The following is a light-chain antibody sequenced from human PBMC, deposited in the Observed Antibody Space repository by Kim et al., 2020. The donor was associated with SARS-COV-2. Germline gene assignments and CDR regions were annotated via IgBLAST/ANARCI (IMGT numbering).Light chain of an antibody. Sequence: EIVLTQSPGTLSLSPGERATLSCRASQSVSSSYLAWYQQKPSQAPRLLIYGASSRATGIPDRFSGSGSGTDFTLTISRLEPEDFAVYYCQQYGSSPLTFGGRTKVDIK. CDR1: QSVSSSY. CDR3: QQYGSSPLT. J-gene: IGKJ4*01. V-gene: IGKV3-20*01. CDR2: GAS.